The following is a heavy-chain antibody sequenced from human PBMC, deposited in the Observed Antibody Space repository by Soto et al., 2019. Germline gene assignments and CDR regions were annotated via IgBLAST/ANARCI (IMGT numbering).Heavy chain of an antibody. D-gene: IGHD5-18*01. J-gene: IGHJ6*02. Sequence: SETLSLTCAVYGGSFSGYYWSWIRQPPGKGLEWIGEINHSGSTNYNPPLKSRVTISVDTSKNQFSLKLSSVTAADTAVYYCARGRGYSYGYGHYYYGMDVWGQGTTVTVSS. CDR2: INHSGST. CDR1: GGSFSGYY. CDR3: ARGRGYSYGYGHYYYGMDV. V-gene: IGHV4-34*01.